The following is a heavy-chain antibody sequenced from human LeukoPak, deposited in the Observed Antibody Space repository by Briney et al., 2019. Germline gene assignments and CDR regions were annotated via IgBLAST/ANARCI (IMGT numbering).Heavy chain of an antibody. CDR1: GYTFTSYY. CDR2: INPTGGST. V-gene: IGHV1-2*06. CDR3: ARVSWLEGFDY. J-gene: IGHJ4*02. D-gene: IGHD2/OR15-2a*01. Sequence: GASVKVSCKASGYTFTSYYMHWVRQAPGQGLEWMGLINPTGGSTNYAQKFQGRVTMTRDTSISTAYMELSRLRSDDTAVYYCARVSWLEGFDYWGQGTLVTVSS.